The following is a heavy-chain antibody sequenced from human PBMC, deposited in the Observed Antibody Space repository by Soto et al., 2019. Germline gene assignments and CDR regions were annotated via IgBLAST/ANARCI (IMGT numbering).Heavy chain of an antibody. J-gene: IGHJ6*02. CDR2: IIPIFGTA. CDR1: GGTFSSYA. Sequence: QVQLVQSGAEVKKPGSSVKVSCKASGGTFSSYAISWVRQAPGQGLEWMGGIIPIFGTANYAQRFQGRVTITADESTSTDYMELSSLRSEDTAVYYCARVGCSGGSCPKNYYDGMDFWGQGTTVTVSS. D-gene: IGHD2-15*01. CDR3: ARVGCSGGSCPKNYYDGMDF. V-gene: IGHV1-69*12.